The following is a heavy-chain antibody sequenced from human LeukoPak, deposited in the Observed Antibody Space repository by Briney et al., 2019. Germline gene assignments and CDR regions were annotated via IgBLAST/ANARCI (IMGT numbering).Heavy chain of an antibody. CDR1: GGSISSCY. Sequence: SETLSLTCTVSGGSISSCYWSWIRQPAGKGLEWIGRIYTSGSTNYNPSLKSRVTMSVDTSKNQFSLKLSSVTAADTAVYYCATSKSSSGWYWDYWGQGTLVTVSS. CDR2: IYTSGST. J-gene: IGHJ4*02. D-gene: IGHD6-19*01. V-gene: IGHV4-4*07. CDR3: ATSKSSSGWYWDY.